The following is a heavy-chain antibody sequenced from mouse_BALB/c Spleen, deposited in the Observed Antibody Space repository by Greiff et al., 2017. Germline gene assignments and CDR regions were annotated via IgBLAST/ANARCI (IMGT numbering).Heavy chain of an antibody. J-gene: IGHJ4*01. CDR2: IRSKSNNYAT. CDR3: VRHRLLRAMDY. CDR1: GFTFNTYA. Sequence: EVKLVESGGGLVQPKGSFKLSCAASGFTFNTYAMNWVRQAPGKGLEWVARIRSKSNNYATYYADSVKDRFTISRDDSQSMLYLQMNNLKTEDTAMYYCVRHRLLRAMDYWGQGTSVTVSS. D-gene: IGHD2-3*01. V-gene: IGHV10-1*02.